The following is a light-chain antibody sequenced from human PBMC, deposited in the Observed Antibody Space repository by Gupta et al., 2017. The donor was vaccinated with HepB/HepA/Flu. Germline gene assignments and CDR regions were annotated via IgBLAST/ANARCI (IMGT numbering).Light chain of an antibody. Sequence: VVMTQSPLSLPVTLGQPASMSCRSSQSLLNTDGNTYLTWYQQRPGQSPRRLIYKVSNRDSGVPDRFSGSGSGTDLTLKISRVEAEDVGVYYCMQGTHWPTFGQGTRLEIK. J-gene: IGKJ5*01. V-gene: IGKV2-30*01. CDR2: KVS. CDR1: QSLLNTDGNTY. CDR3: MQGTHWPT.